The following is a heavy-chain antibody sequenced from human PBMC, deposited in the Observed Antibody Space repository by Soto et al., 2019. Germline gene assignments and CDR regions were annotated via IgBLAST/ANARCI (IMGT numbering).Heavy chain of an antibody. D-gene: IGHD3-9*01. CDR1: GFTFSSYA. V-gene: IGHV3-23*01. Sequence: GGSLRLSCAASGFTFSSYAMSWARQAPGKGLEWVSAISGSGGSTYYADSVKGRFTISRDNSKNTLYLQMNSLRAEDTAVYYCANGDSTYYDILTPLDVWGKGTTVTVSS. J-gene: IGHJ6*04. CDR3: ANGDSTYYDILTPLDV. CDR2: ISGSGGST.